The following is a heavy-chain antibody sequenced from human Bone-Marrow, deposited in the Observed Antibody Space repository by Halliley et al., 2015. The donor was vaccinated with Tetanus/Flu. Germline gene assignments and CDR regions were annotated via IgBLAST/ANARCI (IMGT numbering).Heavy chain of an antibody. J-gene: IGHJ5*02. V-gene: IGHV4-59*01. CDR3: ARVPFEFVPSSPFDP. CDR2: CYPEGGA. Sequence: IGFCYPEGGAGYNPPLRDRYTISLATSKNQFSLKLGSLTAADTAVYYCARVPFEFVPSSPFDPWGQGILVTVSS. D-gene: IGHD6-6*01.